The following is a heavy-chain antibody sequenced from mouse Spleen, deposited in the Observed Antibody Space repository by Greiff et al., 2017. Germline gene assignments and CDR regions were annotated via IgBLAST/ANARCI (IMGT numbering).Heavy chain of an antibody. Sequence: QVQLKQSGPELVKPGASVKISCKASGYAFSSSWMNWVKQRPGKGLEWIGRIYPGDGDTNYNGKFKGKATLTADKSSSTAYMQLSSLTSEDSAVYFCARVDYTWFAYWGQGTLVTVSA. CDR1: GYAFSSSW. J-gene: IGHJ3*01. CDR3: ARVDYTWFAY. V-gene: IGHV1-82*01. D-gene: IGHD2-4*01. CDR2: IYPGDGDT.